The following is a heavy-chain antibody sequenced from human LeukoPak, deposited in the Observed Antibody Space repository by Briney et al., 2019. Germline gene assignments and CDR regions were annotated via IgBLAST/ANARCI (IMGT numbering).Heavy chain of an antibody. Sequence: KLGESLKISCKGSGYSFTSYWIGWVRQMPWKGLEWMGIIYPGDSDTRYSPSFQGQVTISADKSISTAYLQWSSLKASDTAMYYCARLSLSVVRADYDILTGYFDYWGQGTLVTVSS. D-gene: IGHD3-9*01. V-gene: IGHV5-51*01. CDR2: IYPGDSDT. J-gene: IGHJ4*02. CDR3: ARLSLSVVRADYDILTGYFDY. CDR1: GYSFTSYW.